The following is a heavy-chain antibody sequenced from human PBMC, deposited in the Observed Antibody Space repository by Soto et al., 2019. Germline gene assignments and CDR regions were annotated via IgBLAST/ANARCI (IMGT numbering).Heavy chain of an antibody. J-gene: IGHJ6*03. Sequence: SETLSLTCTVSGGSISSYYWSWIRQPPGKGLEWIGYIYYIGSTNYNPSLKSRVTISVDTSKNQFSLKLSSVTAADTAVYYCARTYRDPYYYYYYMDVWGKGTTVTVSS. CDR2: IYYIGST. V-gene: IGHV4-59*08. CDR1: GGSISSYY. CDR3: ARTYRDPYYYYYYMDV.